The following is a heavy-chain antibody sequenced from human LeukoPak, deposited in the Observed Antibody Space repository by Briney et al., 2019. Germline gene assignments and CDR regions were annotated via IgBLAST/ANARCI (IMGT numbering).Heavy chain of an antibody. V-gene: IGHV3-66*02. CDR1: GFTVSSNY. J-gene: IGHJ4*02. D-gene: IGHD6-13*01. Sequence: PGGSLRLSCAAPGFTVSSNYMSWVRQAPGKGLEWVSVIYSGGSTYYADSVKGRFTISRDNSKNTLYLQMNSLRAEDTAVYYCARGTYSSSWYVYYFDYWGQGTLVTVSS. CDR2: IYSGGST. CDR3: ARGTYSSSWYVYYFDY.